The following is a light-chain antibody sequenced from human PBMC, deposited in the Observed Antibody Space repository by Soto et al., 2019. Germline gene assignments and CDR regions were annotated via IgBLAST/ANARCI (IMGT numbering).Light chain of an antibody. J-gene: IGKJ1*01. CDR1: QSVTSNY. CDR2: GVS. Sequence: EVVMTQSPATLSVSPGERATLSCRASQSVTSNYLAWYQQKPGQAPRLLIYGVSSRATGVPDRFSGSGSGTDFTLTISRLEPEDFGVYYCQQYTDWPLTFGQGTKVEVK. CDR3: QQYTDWPLT. V-gene: IGKV3-20*01.